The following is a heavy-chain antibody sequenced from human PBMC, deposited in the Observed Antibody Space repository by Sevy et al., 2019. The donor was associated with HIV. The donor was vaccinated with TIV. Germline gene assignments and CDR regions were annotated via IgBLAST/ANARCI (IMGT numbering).Heavy chain of an antibody. CDR2: ISYTSTTI. CDR1: GFTFNTYI. CDR3: ASSDATSRFGYYYFAMDF. D-gene: IGHD3-22*01. V-gene: IGHV3-48*02. J-gene: IGHJ6*02. Sequence: GGSLRLSCAVSGFTFNTYIMNWVRQAPGKGLEWVSCISYTSTTIYYADSVRGRFTIPRDNAKNTLYLQMNSLRDEDTAVYYCASSDATSRFGYYYFAMDFWGQGTSVTVSS.